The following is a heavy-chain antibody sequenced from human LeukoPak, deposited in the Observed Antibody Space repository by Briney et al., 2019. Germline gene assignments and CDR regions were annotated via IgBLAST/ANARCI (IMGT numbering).Heavy chain of an antibody. V-gene: IGHV3-23*01. J-gene: IGHJ4*02. CDR2: ISGSGGST. Sequence: RGSLRLSCAASGFTFSSYAMSWVRQAPGKGLEWVSAISGSGGSTYYADSVKGRFTISRDNSKNTLYLQMDRLRAEDTAVYYCAKDGLVDYYGSGSFFDYWGQGTLVTVSP. CDR3: AKDGLVDYYGSGSFFDY. D-gene: IGHD3-10*01. CDR1: GFTFSSYA.